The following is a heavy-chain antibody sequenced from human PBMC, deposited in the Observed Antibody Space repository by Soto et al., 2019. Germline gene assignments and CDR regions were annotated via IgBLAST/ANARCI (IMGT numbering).Heavy chain of an antibody. V-gene: IGHV4-30-2*01. Sequence: SETLSLTCAVSGGSISSGGYAWAWIRQPPGKGLEWVGYIYQSGSTYYNPSLKSRVTIAADRSKNQFSLNLASVTAADTAVYYCARSYSGGDAYFDYWGQGTVVTV. D-gene: IGHD2-21*02. CDR2: IYQSGST. CDR3: ARSYSGGDAYFDY. CDR1: GGSISSGGYA. J-gene: IGHJ4*02.